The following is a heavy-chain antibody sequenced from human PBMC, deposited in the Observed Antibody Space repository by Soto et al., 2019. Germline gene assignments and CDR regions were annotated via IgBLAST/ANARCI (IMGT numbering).Heavy chain of an antibody. Sequence: QVQLVQSGTEVRKPGSSVKVSCKASGGTFDSNAISWVRLAPGQGLEWMGGIIPIFGTINNAQKFQDRVTITAAEXXXIXHMELSSLRSEDTAIYYCAREGLTFGPGAVGGAFDIWGQGTLVTVSS. CDR1: GGTFDSNA. D-gene: IGHD2-2*01. CDR3: AREGLTFGPGAVGGAFDI. J-gene: IGHJ3*02. CDR2: IIPIFGTI. V-gene: IGHV1-69*12.